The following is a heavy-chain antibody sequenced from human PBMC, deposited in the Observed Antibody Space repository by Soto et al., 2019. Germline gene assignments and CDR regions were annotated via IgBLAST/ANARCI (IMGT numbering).Heavy chain of an antibody. CDR1: GFTFSSYA. V-gene: IGHV3-23*01. CDR2: ISDSGDST. J-gene: IGHJ4*02. D-gene: IGHD3-16*02. CDR3: AKYYDDVWGSFRHYFDD. Sequence: GGSLRLSCAASGFTFSSYAMTWVRQAPGKGLEWVSVISDSGDSTYYTDSVKGRFTISRDNSKNTLYLQMNSLRAEDTAAYYCAKYYDDVWGSFRHYFDDWGQGTQVNVSS.